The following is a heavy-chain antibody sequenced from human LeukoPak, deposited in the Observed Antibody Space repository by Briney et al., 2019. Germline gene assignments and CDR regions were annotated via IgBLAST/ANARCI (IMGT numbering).Heavy chain of an antibody. J-gene: IGHJ4*02. CDR1: GFTFSTFA. CDR3: AKQRATGAGTVTRYFDY. Sequence: PGGSLRLSCAASGFTFSTFAMSWVRQAPGKGLEWVSAINGNSHYTYHADSVTGRFTISRDNSKNTLYLQMHSLRTEDTAVYYCAKQRATGAGTVTRYFDYWGQGSLVTVSS. CDR2: INGNSHYT. D-gene: IGHD1-1*01. V-gene: IGHV3-23*01.